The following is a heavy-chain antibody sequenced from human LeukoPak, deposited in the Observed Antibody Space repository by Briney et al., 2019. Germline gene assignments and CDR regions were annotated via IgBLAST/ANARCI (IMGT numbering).Heavy chain of an antibody. Sequence: ASVKISCKVSGYTFTDYYMHWVQQAPGKGLEWVGLVDPEDGETIYAEKFQGRVSITADTSTDTAYVELSSLRSEDTAVYYCAILSVRTDNFDHWGQGTLVTVSS. D-gene: IGHD2/OR15-2a*01. CDR1: GYTFTDYY. J-gene: IGHJ4*02. CDR2: VDPEDGET. V-gene: IGHV1-69-2*01. CDR3: AILSVRTDNFDH.